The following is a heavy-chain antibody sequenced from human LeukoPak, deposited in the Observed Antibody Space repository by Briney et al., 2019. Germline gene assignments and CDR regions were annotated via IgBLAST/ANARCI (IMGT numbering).Heavy chain of an antibody. V-gene: IGHV3-23*01. CDR2: ISGSGGST. Sequence: GGSLRLSCTASGFTFSGYAMSWVRQAPGKGLEWVSAISGSGGSTYYADSVKGRFTISRDNSKNTLYLQMNSLRAEDTAVYYCAKDRVRATNWFDPRGQGTLVTVSS. J-gene: IGHJ5*02. D-gene: IGHD1-1*01. CDR3: AKDRVRATNWFDP. CDR1: GFTFSGYA.